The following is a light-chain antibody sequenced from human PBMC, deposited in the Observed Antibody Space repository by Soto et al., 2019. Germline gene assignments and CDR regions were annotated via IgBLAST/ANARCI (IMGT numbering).Light chain of an antibody. CDR2: AAS. J-gene: IGKJ5*01. CDR1: QTVINNQ. V-gene: IGKV3-20*01. CDR3: QQYGSSGGIT. Sequence: EIVLTQSPGTRSFSPGERATLSCRASQTVINNQLAWYQQTPGQAPRLLIYAASSRATGIPDRFSGSGSGTDFTLTITRLEPEDSAVYYCQQYGSSGGITFGHGTRLESK.